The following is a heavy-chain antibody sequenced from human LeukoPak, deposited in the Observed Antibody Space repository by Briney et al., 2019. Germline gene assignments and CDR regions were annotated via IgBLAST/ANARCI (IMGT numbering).Heavy chain of an antibody. CDR3: ARGSITMIAFDP. CDR1: GGSISSYY. V-gene: IGHV4-59*12. D-gene: IGHD3-22*01. CDR2: IYYSGST. J-gene: IGHJ5*02. Sequence: PSETLSLTCTVSGGSISSYYWSWIRQPPGKGLEWIGYIYYSGSTNYNPSLKSRVTISVDTSKNQFSLKLSSVTAADTAVYYCARGSITMIAFDPWDQGTLVTVSS.